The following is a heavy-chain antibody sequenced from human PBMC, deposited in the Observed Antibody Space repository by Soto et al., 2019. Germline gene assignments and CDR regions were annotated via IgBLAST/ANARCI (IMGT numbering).Heavy chain of an antibody. D-gene: IGHD1-26*01. CDR1: GFTFSSYW. Sequence: EVQLVESGGGLVQPGGSLRLSCAASGFTFSSYWMSWVRQAPGKGLEWVANIKQDGSEKYYVDSVKGRFTISRDNAKNSLYLQMNSLRAEDTAVYYCARDVSYLLDAFDIWGQGTMVTVSS. CDR3: ARDVSYLLDAFDI. J-gene: IGHJ3*02. CDR2: IKQDGSEK. V-gene: IGHV3-7*01.